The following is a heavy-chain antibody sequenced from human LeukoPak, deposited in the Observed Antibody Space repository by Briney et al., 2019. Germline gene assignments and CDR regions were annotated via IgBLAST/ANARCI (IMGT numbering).Heavy chain of an antibody. D-gene: IGHD6-19*01. CDR3: ARGFDSSSGWYPAFDI. J-gene: IGHJ3*02. CDR2: IYTSGTT. V-gene: IGHV4-4*07. CDR1: GGSISSFY. Sequence: SETLSFTCSVSGGSISSFYCNWMRQPAGKGLEWIGRIYTSGTTTYNPSLKSRVTISVDTSKNQFSLRLNSVTAADTAMYYCARGFDSSSGWYPAFDIWGHGTMGTVSS.